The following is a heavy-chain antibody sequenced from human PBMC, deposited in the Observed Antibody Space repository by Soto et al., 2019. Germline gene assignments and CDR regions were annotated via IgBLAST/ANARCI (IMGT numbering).Heavy chain of an antibody. CDR2: ISAYNGNT. J-gene: IGHJ5*02. V-gene: IGHV1-18*04. CDR1: GYTFTSYG. CDR3: ASGHARPGWFDP. D-gene: IGHD6-6*01. Sequence: VASVKVSCKXSGYTFTSYGISWVRQAPGQGLEWMGWISAYNGNTNYAQKLQGRVTMTTDTSTSTAYMELRSLRSDDTAVYYCASGHARPGWFDPWGQGTLVTVSS.